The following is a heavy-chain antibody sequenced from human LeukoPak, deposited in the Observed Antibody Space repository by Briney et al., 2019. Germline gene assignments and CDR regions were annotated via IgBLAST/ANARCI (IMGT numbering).Heavy chain of an antibody. CDR2: IRYDGGNK. Sequence: SGGSLRLSCAASAFTFRNYGMHWVRQAPGKGLEGVAFIRYDGGNKNYADSVKGRFTISRDNPKNTLYLQMNGLRVDDTALYYCARADPIYDFWSGGDFWGQGTLVSVSS. J-gene: IGHJ4*02. V-gene: IGHV3-30*02. D-gene: IGHD3-3*01. CDR3: ARADPIYDFWSGGDF. CDR1: AFTFRNYG.